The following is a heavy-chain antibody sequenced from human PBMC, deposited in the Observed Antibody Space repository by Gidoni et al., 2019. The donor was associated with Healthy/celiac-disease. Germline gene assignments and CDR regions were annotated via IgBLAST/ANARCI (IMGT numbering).Heavy chain of an antibody. J-gene: IGHJ4*02. V-gene: IGHV3-23*01. CDR2: FSGSGGIT. CDR3: AKDLADGDYENPGYFDY. CDR1: GLTFTRYA. D-gene: IGHD4-17*01. Sequence: EVQLLESGGGLVQPGGSLRLSCAASGLTFTRYAMSWFRQAPGKGREWVSAFSGSGGITYYADSVKGRFTISRDNSKNTLYLQMTSLRVEDTAVYYCAKDLADGDYENPGYFDYWGQGTLVTVSS.